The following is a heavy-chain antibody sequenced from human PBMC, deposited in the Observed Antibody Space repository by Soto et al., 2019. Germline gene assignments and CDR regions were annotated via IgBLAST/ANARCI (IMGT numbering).Heavy chain of an antibody. CDR2: IYPDSGGT. Sequence: QVQLVQSGAEVKKPGASVKVSCRTSGYTFSGFYIHWVRQAPGQGLESMGWIYPDSGGTDYAQKLQGSVTMTRDTSIITAYMELSRLRSDDTAVYYCRVTGVSEVDYWGQGTLVTVSS. CDR1: GYTFSGFY. CDR3: RVTGVSEVDY. D-gene: IGHD2-8*01. J-gene: IGHJ4*02. V-gene: IGHV1-2*02.